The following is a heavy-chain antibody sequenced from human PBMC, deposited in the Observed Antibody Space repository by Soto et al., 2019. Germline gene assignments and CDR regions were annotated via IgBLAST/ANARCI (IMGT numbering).Heavy chain of an antibody. CDR2: IYYSGST. CDR1: GGSISSSSYY. D-gene: IGHD1-26*01. CDR3: ARLLSTAFDY. Sequence: SETLSLTCTVSGGSISSSSYYWGWIRQPPGKGLEWIGSIYYSGSTYYNPSLKSRVTISVDTSKNQFSLKLSSVTAADTAVYYCARLLSTAFDYWGQGTLVTVSS. V-gene: IGHV4-39*01. J-gene: IGHJ4*02.